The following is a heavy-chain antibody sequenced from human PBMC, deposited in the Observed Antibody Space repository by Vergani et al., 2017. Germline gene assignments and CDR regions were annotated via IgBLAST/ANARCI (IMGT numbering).Heavy chain of an antibody. V-gene: IGHV3-21*01. CDR1: GFTFSSFS. CDR2: ISSSSSFI. CDR3: ARGQPGWLSFVPFDY. D-gene: IGHD5-12*01. J-gene: IGHJ4*02. Sequence: EVQLVESGGGLVRPGGSLRLSCAVSGFTFSSFSMNWVRQAPGKGLEWVAGISSSSSFIYYADSMKGRITVSRDSDKNSLFLHMNSLRAEDTAVYYCARGQPGWLSFVPFDYWGQGTLVTVSS.